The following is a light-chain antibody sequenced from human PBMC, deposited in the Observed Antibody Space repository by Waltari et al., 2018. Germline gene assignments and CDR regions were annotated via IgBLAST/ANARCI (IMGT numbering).Light chain of an antibody. CDR3: QQYGYSPWT. Sequence: LTQSPGTLSLSPGERATLSCRASQSVKSDYLAWSQLKPGQDPRLLIHGASSRAPGIPERISGSGSGTDFTLTISRREPEDAAMYYCQQYGYSPWTFGQGTKVEIK. J-gene: IGKJ1*01. CDR1: QSVKSDY. V-gene: IGKV3-20*01. CDR2: GAS.